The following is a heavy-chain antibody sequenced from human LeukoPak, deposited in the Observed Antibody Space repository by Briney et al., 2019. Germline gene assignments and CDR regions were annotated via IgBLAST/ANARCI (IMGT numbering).Heavy chain of an antibody. CDR1: GGSISSYY. CDR3: AREGYYDILTAGHDAFDI. D-gene: IGHD3-9*01. Sequence: SETLSLTCTVSGGSISSYYWRWIRQPPGKGLEWIGYIYNSGSTNYNPSLKSRVTISVDTSKNQFSLKLSSVTAADTAVYYCAREGYYDILTAGHDAFDIWGQGTMVTVSS. CDR2: IYNSGST. V-gene: IGHV4-59*01. J-gene: IGHJ3*02.